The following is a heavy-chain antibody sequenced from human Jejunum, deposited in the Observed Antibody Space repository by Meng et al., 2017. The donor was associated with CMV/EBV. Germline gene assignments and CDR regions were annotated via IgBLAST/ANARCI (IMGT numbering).Heavy chain of an antibody. Sequence: QVQVVQARAEGKKPGAPVKASCKAAGNTFNSYYIHWVRQAPGQGLEWMGKINPSGVSTSYAQKFQGRVTMTRETSTSAVYMELSSLKSEDTAVYYCTRGGGGSGGRFDYWGQGTLVTVSS. CDR1: GNTFNSYY. J-gene: IGHJ4*02. V-gene: IGHV1-46*02. CDR3: TRGGGGSGGRFDY. D-gene: IGHD6-19*01. CDR2: INPSGVST.